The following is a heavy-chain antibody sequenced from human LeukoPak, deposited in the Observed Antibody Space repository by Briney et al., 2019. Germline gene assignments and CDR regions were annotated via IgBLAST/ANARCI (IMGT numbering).Heavy chain of an antibody. CDR3: AREIVATMGGNWFDP. CDR2: IIPIFGTA. Sequence: SVKVSCKASGGTFSSYAISWVRQAPGQGLEWMGRIIPIFGTANYAQKFQGRVTITTDESTSTAYMELSSLRSEDTAVYYCAREIVATMGGNWFDPWGQGTLVTVSS. V-gene: IGHV1-69*05. J-gene: IGHJ5*02. D-gene: IGHD5-12*01. CDR1: GGTFSSYA.